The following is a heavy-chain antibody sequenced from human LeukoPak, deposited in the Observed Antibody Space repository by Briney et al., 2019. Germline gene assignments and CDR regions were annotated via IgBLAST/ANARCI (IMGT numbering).Heavy chain of an antibody. Sequence: PGGWLRLSCAASGFTFSSYGMSWVRQAPGKGLEWVSAISGSGGSTYYADSVKGRFTISRDNSKNTLYLQMNSLRAEDTAVYYCAKVLGYYYYYMDVWGKGTTVTVSS. CDR3: AKVLGYYYYYMDV. D-gene: IGHD1-26*01. V-gene: IGHV3-23*01. CDR1: GFTFSSYG. J-gene: IGHJ6*03. CDR2: ISGSGGST.